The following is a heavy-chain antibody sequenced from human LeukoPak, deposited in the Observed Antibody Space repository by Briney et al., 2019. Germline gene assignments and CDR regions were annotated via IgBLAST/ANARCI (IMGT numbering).Heavy chain of an antibody. J-gene: IGHJ5*02. CDR2: IFTSGST. Sequence: PSETLSLTCTVSGGSISSGYYYWIWIRQPAGKGLEWIGRIFTSGSTTYNPSLKSRVTISVDTSKNQLSLKLSSVTAADTAVYYCARVTVGGAWLDPWGQGTLVTVSS. V-gene: IGHV4-61*02. CDR3: ARVTVGGAWLDP. CDR1: GGSISSGYYY.